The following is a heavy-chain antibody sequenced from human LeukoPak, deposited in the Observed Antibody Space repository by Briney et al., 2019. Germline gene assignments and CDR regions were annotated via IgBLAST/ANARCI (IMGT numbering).Heavy chain of an antibody. V-gene: IGHV3-33*01. CDR1: GFTFSSYA. Sequence: GGSLRLSSTAPGFTFSSYAIHWIRQAPGKGLEWVALMWHDGSNKYYADSVKGRFTISRDNSKNTVYLQMNSLRAVDTAVYYCARELSGSGSCPDYWGQGTLVTVSS. CDR2: MWHDGSNK. CDR3: ARELSGSGSCPDY. D-gene: IGHD3-10*01. J-gene: IGHJ4*02.